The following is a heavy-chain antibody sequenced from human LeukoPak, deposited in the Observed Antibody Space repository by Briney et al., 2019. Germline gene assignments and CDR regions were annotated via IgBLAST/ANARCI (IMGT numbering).Heavy chain of an antibody. CDR2: INHSGST. V-gene: IGHV4-34*01. Sequence: SETLSLTCTVSGGSISSYYWSWIRQPPGKGLEWIGEINHSGSTNYNPSLKSRVTISVDTSKNQFSLKLSSVTAADTAVYYCARGPITMIVVARGNWFDPWGQGPLVTVSS. CDR1: GGSISSYY. CDR3: ARGPITMIVVARGNWFDP. J-gene: IGHJ5*02. D-gene: IGHD3-22*01.